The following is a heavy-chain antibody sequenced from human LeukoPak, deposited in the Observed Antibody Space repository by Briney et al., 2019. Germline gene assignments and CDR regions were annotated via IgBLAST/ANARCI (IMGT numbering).Heavy chain of an antibody. CDR2: INPNSGGT. V-gene: IGHV1-2*02. CDR3: ARAPYTNSPPDY. J-gene: IGHJ4*02. Sequence: ASVKVSCKASGYTFTGYYIHWVRQAPGQGLEWMGWINPNSGGTNYAQKFQGRVTMTRDTSISTAYMELSRLRSDDTAVYYCARAPYTNSPPDYWGQGILVTVSS. D-gene: IGHD2-8*01. CDR1: GYTFTGYY.